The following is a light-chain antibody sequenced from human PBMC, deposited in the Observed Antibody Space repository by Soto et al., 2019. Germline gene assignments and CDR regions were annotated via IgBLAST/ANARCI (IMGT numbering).Light chain of an antibody. CDR1: SSDVGGYNY. J-gene: IGLJ2*01. CDR2: DVS. V-gene: IGLV2-14*01. Sequence: HSVLTQAASVSGSPGQSSTISCTGTSSDVGGYNYVSWYQQHPGKAPKLMIYDVSNRPSGVSNRFSGSKSGNTASLTISGLQAEDEADYYCSSYTSSSTLVFGGGTKVTVL. CDR3: SSYTSSSTLV.